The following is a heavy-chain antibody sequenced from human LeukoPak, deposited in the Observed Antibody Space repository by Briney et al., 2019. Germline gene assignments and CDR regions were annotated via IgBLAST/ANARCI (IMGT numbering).Heavy chain of an antibody. CDR2: IIPILGIA. D-gene: IGHD3-10*01. V-gene: IGHV1-69*04. CDR3: ARDRFTYYYGSGSYYGDWWFDP. J-gene: IGHJ5*02. CDR1: GGTFSSYA. Sequence: ASVTVSCKASGGTFSSYAISWVRQAPGQGLEWMGRIIPILGIANYAQEFQGRVTITADKSTSTAYMELSSLRSEDTAVYYCARDRFTYYYGSGSYYGDWWFDPWGQGTLVTVSS.